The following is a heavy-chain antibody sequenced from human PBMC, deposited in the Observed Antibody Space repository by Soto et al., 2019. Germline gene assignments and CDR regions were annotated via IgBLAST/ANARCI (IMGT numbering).Heavy chain of an antibody. J-gene: IGHJ4*02. CDR1: GGTFSSYA. V-gene: IGHV1-69*13. CDR2: IIPIFGTA. D-gene: IGHD3-3*01. CDR3: AREAGEGTIFGE. Sequence: GASVKVYYKASGGTFSSYAISWVRQAPGQGLEWMGGIIPIFGTANYAQKFQGRVTITADESTSTAYMELSSLRSEDTAVYYCAREAGEGTIFGEWGQGTLVTVSS.